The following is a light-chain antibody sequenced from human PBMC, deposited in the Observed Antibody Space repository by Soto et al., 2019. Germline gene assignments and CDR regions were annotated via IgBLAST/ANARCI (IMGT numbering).Light chain of an antibody. V-gene: IGLV2-14*03. J-gene: IGLJ2*01. CDR3: ASKTTSSTVL. CDR2: DVR. CDR1: SSDVGGYNY. Sequence: QSALTQPPSASGSPGQSVTISCTGTSSDVGGYNYVSWYQQRPGRAPKVLIYDVRIRPSEVSNRFSGSKSGDTASLTISGLQAEDEAVYYCASKTTSSTVLFGGGTKLNVL.